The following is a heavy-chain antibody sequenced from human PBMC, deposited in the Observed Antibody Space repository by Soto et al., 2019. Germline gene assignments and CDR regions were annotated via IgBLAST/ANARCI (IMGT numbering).Heavy chain of an antibody. CDR2: IYYSGST. Sequence: SETLSLTCTVSGGSISSSSYYWGWIRQPPGKGLEWIGSIYYSGSTNYNPSLKSRVTISVDTSKNQFSLKLSSVTAADTAVYYCARAYCSSTSCYEDDWFDPWGQGTLVTVSS. V-gene: IGHV4-39*07. CDR3: ARAYCSSTSCYEDDWFDP. J-gene: IGHJ5*02. D-gene: IGHD2-2*01. CDR1: GGSISSSSYY.